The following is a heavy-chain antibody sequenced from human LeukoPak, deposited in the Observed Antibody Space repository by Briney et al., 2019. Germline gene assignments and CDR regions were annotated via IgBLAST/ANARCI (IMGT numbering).Heavy chain of an antibody. J-gene: IGHJ4*02. V-gene: IGHV3-49*03. Sequence: GGSLRLSCTASGFTFGDYAMSWFRQAPGKGLEWVGFIRSKAYGGTTEYAASVKDRFTISRDDSKSIAYLQMNSLKTEDTAVYYCTRYYDFWSGYYTSFDYWGQGTLVTVSS. CDR1: GFTFGDYA. CDR2: IRSKAYGGTT. D-gene: IGHD3-3*01. CDR3: TRYYDFWSGYYTSFDY.